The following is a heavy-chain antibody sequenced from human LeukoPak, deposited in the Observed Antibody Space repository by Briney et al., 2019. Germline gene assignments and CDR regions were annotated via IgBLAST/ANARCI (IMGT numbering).Heavy chain of an antibody. D-gene: IGHD3-22*01. CDR1: GFTFSSYA. CDR2: ISGSGGST. Sequence: GGSLRLSCAASGFTFSSYAMSWVRQAPGKGLEWVSAISGSGGSTYYADSVKGRFTISRDNSKNTLSLQMNSLRAEDTAVYYCAKGYDSSAYYYRTFDYWGQGTLGTVSS. CDR3: AKGYDSSAYYYRTFDY. J-gene: IGHJ4*02. V-gene: IGHV3-23*01.